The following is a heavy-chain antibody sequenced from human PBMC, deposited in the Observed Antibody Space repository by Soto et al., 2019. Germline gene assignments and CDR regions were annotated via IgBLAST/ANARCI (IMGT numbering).Heavy chain of an antibody. V-gene: IGHV1-69*01. CDR2: IIPILNSP. CDR1: GGTFGSYA. Sequence: QVPLVQSGAEVKQPGSSVKVSCKASGGTFGSYAITWVRRAPGQGLEWLGGIIPILNSPAYAQKFKARVVITADEITNTAYMELNSLRFDDTAVYYCAREAPYCTSAACPKFYDMDVWGQGTTVTVAS. D-gene: IGHD2-8*02. CDR3: AREAPYCTSAACPKFYDMDV. J-gene: IGHJ6*02.